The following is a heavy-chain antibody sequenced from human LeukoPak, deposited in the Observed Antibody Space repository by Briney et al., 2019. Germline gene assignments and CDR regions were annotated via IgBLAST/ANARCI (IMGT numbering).Heavy chain of an antibody. CDR1: GFTFSSYA. CDR3: ARRGLSSAWYYFDS. D-gene: IGHD6-19*01. J-gene: IGHJ4*02. V-gene: IGHV3-23*01. CDR2: ISSGGGST. Sequence: PGGSLRLSCAASGFTFSSYAMSWVRQAPGKGLEWVSVISSGGGSTYYADAVKDRSTISRDNSKNTLYLQMNSLRAEDTAVYYCARRGLSSAWYYFDSWGQGTLVTVSS.